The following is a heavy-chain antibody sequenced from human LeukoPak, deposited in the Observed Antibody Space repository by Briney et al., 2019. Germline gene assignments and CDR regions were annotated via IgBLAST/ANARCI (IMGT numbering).Heavy chain of an antibody. D-gene: IGHD2-2*01. V-gene: IGHV3-21*01. Sequence: KPGGSLRLSCAASGFTFSSYSMNWVRQAPGKGLEWVSIISSSSDYIYYADSVKGRFTISRDNAKNSLYLQMNSLRAEDTAVYYCASLHDIVVVPPATIDFWGQGTLVTVSS. CDR3: ASLHDIVVVPPATIDF. J-gene: IGHJ4*02. CDR1: GFTFSSYS. CDR2: ISSSSDYI.